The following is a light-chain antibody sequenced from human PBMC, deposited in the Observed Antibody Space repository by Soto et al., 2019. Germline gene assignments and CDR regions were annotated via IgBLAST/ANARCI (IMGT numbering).Light chain of an antibody. Sequence: VVMTQSPATLSVSPVECATLSFRASQSVSSNLAWYQQKPGQAPRLLIYDASNRATGIPARFSGSGSGTDFTLTISSLEPEDFAVYYCQQRSNLLTFGGGTKVDIK. CDR3: QQRSNLLT. CDR1: QSVSSN. CDR2: DAS. J-gene: IGKJ4*01. V-gene: IGKV3-11*01.